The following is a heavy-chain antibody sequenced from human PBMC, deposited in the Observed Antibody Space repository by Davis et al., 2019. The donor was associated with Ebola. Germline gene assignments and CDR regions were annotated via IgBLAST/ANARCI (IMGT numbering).Heavy chain of an antibody. D-gene: IGHD6-19*01. J-gene: IGHJ6*04. V-gene: IGHV3-9*01. CDR2: ISWNSGSR. CDR1: GFTFDDYA. Sequence: SLKISCAASGFTFDDYAMHWVRQAPGKGLEWVSAISWNSGSRDYADSVKGRFTISRDNAKNYLYLEMHSLRAEDTAIYYCAKDRSSGWYFTYMDVWGKGTTVTVSS. CDR3: AKDRSSGWYFTYMDV.